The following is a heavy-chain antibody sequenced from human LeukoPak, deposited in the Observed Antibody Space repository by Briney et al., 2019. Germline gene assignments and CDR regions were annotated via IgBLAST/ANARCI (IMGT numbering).Heavy chain of an antibody. CDR1: GGSISSYY. J-gene: IGHJ6*02. D-gene: IGHD3-3*01. V-gene: IGHV4-59*01. CDR2: IYYSGST. CDR3: ARGSNDFWSGYYGGYYYYGMDV. Sequence: PSETLSLTCTVSGGSISSYYWSWIRQPPGKGLEWIGYIYYSGSTNYNPSLKSRVTISVDTSKNQSSLKLSSVTAADTAVYYCARGSNDFWSGYYGGYYYYGMDVWGQGTTVTVSS.